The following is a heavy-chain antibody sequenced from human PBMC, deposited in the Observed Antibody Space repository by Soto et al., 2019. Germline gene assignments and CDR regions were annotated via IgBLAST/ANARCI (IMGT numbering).Heavy chain of an antibody. Sequence: GGSLRLSCAASGFTFSSYAMSWVRQAPGKGLEWVSAISGSGGSTYYADSVKGRFTISRDNSKNTLDLQMNSLRAEDTAVYYCAKGPAVVAAPRVFDYWGQGTLVTVSS. V-gene: IGHV3-23*01. CDR2: ISGSGGST. J-gene: IGHJ4*02. CDR1: GFTFSSYA. CDR3: AKGPAVVAAPRVFDY. D-gene: IGHD2-15*01.